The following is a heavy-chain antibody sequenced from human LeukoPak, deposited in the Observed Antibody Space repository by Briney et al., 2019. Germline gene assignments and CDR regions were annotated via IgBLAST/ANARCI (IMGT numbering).Heavy chain of an antibody. CDR2: IIPIFGTA. D-gene: IGHD6-6*01. CDR3: GREGQLGVADY. CDR1: GGTFSSYA. V-gene: IGHV1-69*05. J-gene: IGHJ4*02. Sequence: SVKVSCTASGGTFSSYAISWVRQAPGQGLEWMGGIIPIFGTANYAQKFQGRVTITTDESTSTAYLELSSLRSEDTAVYCCGREGQLGVADYWGQGTLVTVSS.